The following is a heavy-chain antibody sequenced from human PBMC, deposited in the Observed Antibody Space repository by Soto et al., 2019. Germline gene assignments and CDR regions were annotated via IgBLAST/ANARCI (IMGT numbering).Heavy chain of an antibody. D-gene: IGHD2-2*01. CDR2: INHSGTT. CDR1: GGSFSGYY. J-gene: IGHJ5*02. V-gene: IGHV4-34*01. CDR3: ARQSCSSTSCLRLWFDP. Sequence: KPSETLSLTCVVYGGSFSGYYWSWIRQPPGKGLEWIGEINHSGTTHYNASLKSRIAISVDTSKNQFSLKLSSVTAADTAVYYCARQSCSSTSCLRLWFDPWGQGTLVTVSS.